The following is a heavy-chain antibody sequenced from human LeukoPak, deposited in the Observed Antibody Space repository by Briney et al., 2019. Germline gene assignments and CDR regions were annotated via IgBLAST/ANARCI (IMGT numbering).Heavy chain of an antibody. J-gene: IGHJ4*02. V-gene: IGHV3-11*05. CDR3: ARANDLIDY. CDR1: GLTFSDYY. CDR2: ISDSSSYT. Sequence: PGGSLRLSCAASGLTFSDYYMSWIRQAPGKGLEWVSYISDSSSYTNYADSVKGRFTISRDNAKNSLYLQMNSLRAEDTAVYYCARANDLIDYWGQGTLVTVSS.